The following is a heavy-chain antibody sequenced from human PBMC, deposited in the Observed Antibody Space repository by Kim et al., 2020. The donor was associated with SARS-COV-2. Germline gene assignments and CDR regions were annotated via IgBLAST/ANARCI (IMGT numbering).Heavy chain of an antibody. J-gene: IGHJ5*02. CDR1: GYTFTSYA. CDR2: INAGNGNT. CDR3: ARESHGYCSGGSCYSGSWFDP. Sequence: ASVKVSCKASGYTFTSYAMHWVRQAPGQRLEWMGWINAGNGNTKYSQKFKGRVTITRDTSASTAYMELSSLRSEDTAVYYCARESHGYCSGGSCYSGSWFDPWGQGTLVTVSS. D-gene: IGHD2-15*01. V-gene: IGHV1-3*01.